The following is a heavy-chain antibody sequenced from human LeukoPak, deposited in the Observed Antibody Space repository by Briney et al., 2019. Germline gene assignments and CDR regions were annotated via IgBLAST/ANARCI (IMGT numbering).Heavy chain of an antibody. J-gene: IGHJ4*02. V-gene: IGHV1-69*13. CDR2: IIPIFGTA. D-gene: IGHD3-10*01. Sequence: GASVKVSCTASGGTFSSYAISWVRQAPGQGLEWMGGIIPIFGTANYAQKFQGRVTITADESTSTAYMELSSLRSEDTAVYYCASAPHNYYGSGSYYSLTTFDYWGQGTLVTVSS. CDR3: ASAPHNYYGSGSYYSLTTFDY. CDR1: GGTFSSYA.